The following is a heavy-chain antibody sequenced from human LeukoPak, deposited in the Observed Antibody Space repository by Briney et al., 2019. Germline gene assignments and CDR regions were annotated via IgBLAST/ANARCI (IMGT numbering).Heavy chain of an antibody. CDR3: ARRRRGYSYGYIDY. J-gene: IGHJ4*02. V-gene: IGHV4-61*02. D-gene: IGHD5-18*01. CDR1: GGSISSGSYY. Sequence: SETLSLTCTVSGGSISSGSYYWSWIRQPAGQGLEWIGRIYTSGSTNYNPSLKSRVTISVDTSKNQFSLKLSSVTAADTAVYYCARRRRGYSYGYIDYWGQGTLVTVSS. CDR2: IYTSGST.